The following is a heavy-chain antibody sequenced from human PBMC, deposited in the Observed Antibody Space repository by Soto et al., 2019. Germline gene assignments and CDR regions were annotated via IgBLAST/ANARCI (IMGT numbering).Heavy chain of an antibody. CDR2: ISGSGGST. Sequence: PGGSLRLSCAASGFTFSSYAMSWVRQAPGKGLEWVSAISGSGGSTYYADSVKGRFTISRDNSKNTLYLQMNSLRAEDTAVYYYAKFCEDIVVVPAANDFDYWGQGTLVTVSS. J-gene: IGHJ4*02. CDR1: GFTFSSYA. CDR3: AKFCEDIVVVPAANDFDY. V-gene: IGHV3-23*01. D-gene: IGHD2-2*01.